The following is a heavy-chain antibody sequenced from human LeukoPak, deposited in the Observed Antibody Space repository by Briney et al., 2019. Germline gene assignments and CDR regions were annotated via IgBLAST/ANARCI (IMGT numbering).Heavy chain of an antibody. CDR1: GYTFTVYY. CDR2: INPNTGDT. Sequence: ASVTVSFMASGYTFTVYYMHGVRQAPGQGGEWMGWINPNTGDTNYAQKFQGRVTMTRHTSITTAYMELSSLRSDDTAMYYCLRYFVYFDYWGQGTLVTVSS. J-gene: IGHJ4*02. CDR3: LRYFVYFDY. V-gene: IGHV1-2*02. D-gene: IGHD3-9*01.